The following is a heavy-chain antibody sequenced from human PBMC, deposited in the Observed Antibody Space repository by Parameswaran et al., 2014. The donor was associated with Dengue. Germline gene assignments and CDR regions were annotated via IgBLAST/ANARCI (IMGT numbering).Heavy chain of an antibody. V-gene: IGHV1-18*01. CDR2: ISAYNGNT. Sequence: WVRQAPGQGLEWMGWISAYNGNTNYAQKLQGRVTMTTDTSTSTAYMELRSLRSDDTAVYYCARDHADSSGYWPSWGQGTLVTVSS. D-gene: IGHD3-22*01. J-gene: IGHJ4*02. CDR3: ARDHADSSGYWPS.